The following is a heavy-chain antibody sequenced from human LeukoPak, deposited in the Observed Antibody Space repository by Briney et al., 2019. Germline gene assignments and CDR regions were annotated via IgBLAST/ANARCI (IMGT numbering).Heavy chain of an antibody. CDR2: ISGSGSST. D-gene: IGHD3-22*01. J-gene: IGHJ4*02. CDR1: GFTFSDYY. CDR3: ARSHYDSSGLFDY. V-gene: IGHV3-23*01. Sequence: PGGSLRLSCAASGFTFSDYYMSWIRQPPGKGLEWVSTISGSGSSTYYADSVKGRFTISRDSSQNTLYLQMNSLRAEDTAVYYCARSHYDSSGLFDYWGQGTLVTVSS.